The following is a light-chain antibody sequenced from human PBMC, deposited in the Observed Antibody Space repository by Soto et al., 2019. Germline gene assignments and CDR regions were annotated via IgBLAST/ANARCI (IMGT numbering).Light chain of an antibody. Sequence: EIVLTQSPGTLSLSPGERATLSCRASQSVSSSYLAWYQQKPGQAPRLLIYGASSRATGIPDRFSGSGSGTDFTLTISRLEPEDFAVYYCQQGTFGQGPK. J-gene: IGKJ1*01. CDR1: QSVSSSY. V-gene: IGKV3-20*01. CDR3: QQGT. CDR2: GAS.